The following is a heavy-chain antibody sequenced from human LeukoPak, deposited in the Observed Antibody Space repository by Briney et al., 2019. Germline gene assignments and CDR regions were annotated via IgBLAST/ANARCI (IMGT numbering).Heavy chain of an antibody. CDR3: AKDSGSYHPEYFQH. Sequence: PGGSLRLSCAASGFAFSSYVMSWVRQAPGKGLEWVSAISGSGGSTYYADSVKGRFTISRDNSKNTLYMQMNSLRAEDTAVYYCAKDSGSYHPEYFQHWGQGTLVTVSS. D-gene: IGHD1-26*01. CDR2: ISGSGGST. J-gene: IGHJ1*01. V-gene: IGHV3-23*01. CDR1: GFAFSSYV.